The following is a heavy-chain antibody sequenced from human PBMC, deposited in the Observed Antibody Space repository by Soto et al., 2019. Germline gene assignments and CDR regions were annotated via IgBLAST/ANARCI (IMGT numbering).Heavy chain of an antibody. CDR1: GGSISSGGYY. V-gene: IGHV4-31*03. CDR2: IYYSGST. J-gene: IGHJ6*03. CDR3: AREGYCSGGSCRGRGAYMDV. D-gene: IGHD2-15*01. Sequence: SETLSLTCTVSGGSISSGGYYWSWIRQHPGKGLEWIGYIYYSGSTYYNPSLKSRVTISVDTSKNQFSLKLSSVTAADTAVYYCAREGYCSGGSCRGRGAYMDVWGKGTTVTVSS.